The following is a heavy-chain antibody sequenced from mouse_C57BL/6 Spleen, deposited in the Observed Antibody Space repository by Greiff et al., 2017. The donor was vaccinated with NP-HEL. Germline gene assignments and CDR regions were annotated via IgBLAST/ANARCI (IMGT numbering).Heavy chain of an antibody. CDR1: GFNIKDYY. D-gene: IGHD3-2*02. J-gene: IGHJ3*01. CDR3: ATPDSSGYVRTWFAY. Sequence: EVHLVESGAELVKPGASVKLSCTASGFNIKDYYMHWVKQRTEQGLEWIGRIDPEDGETKYAPKFQGKATITADTSSNTAYLQLSSLTSEDIAVYYCATPDSSGYVRTWFAYWGQGTLVTVSA. CDR2: IDPEDGET. V-gene: IGHV14-2*01.